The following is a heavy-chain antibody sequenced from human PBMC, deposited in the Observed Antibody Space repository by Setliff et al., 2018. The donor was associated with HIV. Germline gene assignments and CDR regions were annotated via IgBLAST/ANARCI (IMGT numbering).Heavy chain of an antibody. J-gene: IGHJ4*02. CDR1: GEPFNGFY. CDR2: VNPTGRP. V-gene: IGHV4-34*01. CDR3: ATYAGNGGGKGY. Sequence: PSETLSLTCTVSGEPFNGFYWTWIRQPPGKGLEWIGDVNPTGRPNYSPSLKSRVTMSLDTSKNQLSLNLKSVTAADTAMYYCATYAGNGGGKGYWGQGTLVTVSS. D-gene: IGHD2-21*01.